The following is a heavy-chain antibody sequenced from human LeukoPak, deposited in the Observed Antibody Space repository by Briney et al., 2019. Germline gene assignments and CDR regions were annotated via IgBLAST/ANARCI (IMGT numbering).Heavy chain of an antibody. CDR2: ITSGRTT. V-gene: IGHV3-48*04. D-gene: IGHD2-15*01. Sequence: GGSLRLSCAASGFTFSSYSMNWVRQAPGKGLEWVSYITSGRTTYYTDSVKGRFTISRDNAKNSLYLQMNTLRAEDTAVYYCARDRGGYWFDPWGQGTLVTVSS. CDR3: ARDRGGYWFDP. CDR1: GFTFSSYS. J-gene: IGHJ5*02.